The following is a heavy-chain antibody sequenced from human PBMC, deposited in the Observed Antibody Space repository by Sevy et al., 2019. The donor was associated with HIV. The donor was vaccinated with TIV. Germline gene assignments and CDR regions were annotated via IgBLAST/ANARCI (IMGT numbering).Heavy chain of an antibody. J-gene: IGHJ4*02. CDR3: ARGITSMFGGGYYFDY. CDR2: IIPIFGTA. D-gene: IGHD2-15*01. Sequence: ASVKVSCKASGGTFSSYAISWVRQAPGQGLEWMGGIIPIFGTANYAQKFQGRVTITADESTSTTYMEMSSLSSEDTAVYFCARGITSMFGGGYYFDYWGQGTLVTVSS. CDR1: GGTFSSYA. V-gene: IGHV1-69*13.